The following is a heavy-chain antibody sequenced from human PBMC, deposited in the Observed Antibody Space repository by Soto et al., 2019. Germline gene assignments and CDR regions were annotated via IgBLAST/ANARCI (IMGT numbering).Heavy chain of an antibody. CDR3: AKGPTSIRYDFWSGYYLDY. J-gene: IGHJ4*02. Sequence: PGGSLRLSCAASGFTFVDYGISWVRQAPGKGLEWVSAISGSGGSTYYADSVKGRFTISRDNSKNTLYLQMNSLRAEDTAVYYCAKGPTSIRYDFWSGYYLDYWGQGTLVTVSS. CDR2: ISGSGGST. V-gene: IGHV3-23*01. D-gene: IGHD3-3*01. CDR1: GFTFVDYG.